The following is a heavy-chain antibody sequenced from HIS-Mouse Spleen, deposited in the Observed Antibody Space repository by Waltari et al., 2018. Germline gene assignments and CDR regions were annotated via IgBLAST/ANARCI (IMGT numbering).Heavy chain of an antibody. D-gene: IGHD6-13*01. CDR3: AREIPYSSSWYDWYFDL. V-gene: IGHV4-39*07. CDR1: GGSISSSSYY. J-gene: IGHJ2*01. CDR2: IYYSGST. Sequence: QLQLQESGPGLVKPSETLSLTCTVSGGSISSSSYYWGWIRQPPGKGLEWIESIYYSGSTYYTPSLKSRVTISVDTSKNQFSLKLSSVTAADTAVYYCAREIPYSSSWYDWYFDLWGRGTLVTVSS.